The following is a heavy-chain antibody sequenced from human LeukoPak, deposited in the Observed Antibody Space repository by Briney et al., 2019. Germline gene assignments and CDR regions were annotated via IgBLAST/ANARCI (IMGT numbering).Heavy chain of an antibody. CDR2: INPNTGGT. V-gene: IGHV1-2*02. CDR1: GYTFSSYY. J-gene: IGHJ5*02. CDR3: ARANPFTIVLGYCSGGSCYAFDP. Sequence: ASVKVSCKASGYTFSSYYLHWVRQAPGQGLERMGWINPNTGGTSYAQKFQGGVTMTRDTSISTAYMELSRLRSDDTAVYYRARANPFTIVLGYCSGGSCYAFDPWGQGTLVTVSS. D-gene: IGHD2-15*01.